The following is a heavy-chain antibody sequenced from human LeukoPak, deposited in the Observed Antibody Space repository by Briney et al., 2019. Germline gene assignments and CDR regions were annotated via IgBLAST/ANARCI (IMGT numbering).Heavy chain of an antibody. CDR3: ARVPLSYNHDNSGYSAIDY. CDR2: MYYSGST. CDR1: GGSITTTNYF. D-gene: IGHD3-22*01. J-gene: IGHJ4*02. Sequence: SETLSLTCTVSGGSITTTNYFWGWIRQPPGKGLEWIGSMYYSGSTYYNSSLKSRVTIEVDTSKNQFSLKLNSVTAADTAVYYCARVPLSYNHDNSGYSAIDYWGQGTLVTVSS. V-gene: IGHV4-39*07.